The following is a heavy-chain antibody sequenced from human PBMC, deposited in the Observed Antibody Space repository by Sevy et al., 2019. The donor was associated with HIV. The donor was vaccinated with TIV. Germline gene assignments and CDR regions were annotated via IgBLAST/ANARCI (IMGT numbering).Heavy chain of an antibody. Sequence: GGSLRLSCAASGFSFSRFYMSWVRQAPGKGLAWVATIKEDGSEKFHVDSVRGRFTISRDNGKNSLDLQINSLRVDDTAVYYCARGGTNDSDYWGQGTLVTVSS. D-gene: IGHD3-16*01. CDR2: IKEDGSEK. CDR1: GFSFSRFY. CDR3: ARGGTNDSDY. J-gene: IGHJ4*02. V-gene: IGHV3-7*03.